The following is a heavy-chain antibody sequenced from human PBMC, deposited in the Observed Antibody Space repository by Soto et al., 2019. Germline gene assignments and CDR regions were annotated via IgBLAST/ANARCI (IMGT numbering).Heavy chain of an antibody. CDR2: IYYSGST. D-gene: IGHD5-12*01. J-gene: IGHJ6*02. Sequence: PSETLSLTCTLSGGSINSYYWSWIRQPPGKGLEWIGYIYYSGSTNYNPSLKSRVTISVDTSKNQFSLKLSSVTAADTAVYYCARGLRNYYYGMDVWGQGTTVTVSS. V-gene: IGHV4-59*01. CDR3: ARGLRNYYYGMDV. CDR1: GGSINSYY.